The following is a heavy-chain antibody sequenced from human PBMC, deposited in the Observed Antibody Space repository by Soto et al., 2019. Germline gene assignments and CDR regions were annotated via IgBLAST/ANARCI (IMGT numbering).Heavy chain of an antibody. CDR1: ECTSSNHW. Sequence: PIRNSYKAAECTSSNHWIGCVLQMPGKGLEWVGIIYPGDSETRYSPSFQGQVTISADKSISTAYLQWSSLKASDTAMYYCARLSYSSSSFGDYWGQGTLVTVSS. V-gene: IGHV5-51*01. D-gene: IGHD6-6*01. CDR2: IYPGDSET. J-gene: IGHJ4*02. CDR3: ARLSYSSSSFGDY.